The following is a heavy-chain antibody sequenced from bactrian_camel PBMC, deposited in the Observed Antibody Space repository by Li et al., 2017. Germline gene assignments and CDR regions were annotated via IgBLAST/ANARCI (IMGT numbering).Heavy chain of an antibody. J-gene: IGHJ4*01. CDR2: INDGGGST. Sequence: VQLVESGGGLVQSGGSLSLSCAASGFTFSSYGMSWVRQAPGKGPEWVSAINDGGGSTYYADSVKGRFTISKDNAKNTLYLEMNSLKPEDTAMYYCASGWRGGDCYVGIARFTYWGQGTQVTVS. CDR1: GFTFSSYG. CDR3: ASGWRGGDCYVGIARFTY. D-gene: IGHD3*01. V-gene: IGHV3S31*01.